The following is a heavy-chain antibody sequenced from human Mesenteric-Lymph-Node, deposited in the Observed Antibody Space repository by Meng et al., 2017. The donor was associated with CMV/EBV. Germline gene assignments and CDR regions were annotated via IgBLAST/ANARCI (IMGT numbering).Heavy chain of an antibody. Sequence: VYGGSFRGFYWTWIRQPPGKGLEWIGEIHHSGGTNYHPSLKSRVTISVDTSKNQLSLKVKSVTAADTAVYYCARANVVVTSSAFDYWGQGSLVTVSS. D-gene: IGHD2-21*02. CDR1: GGSFRGFY. J-gene: IGHJ4*02. CDR3: ARANVVVTSSAFDY. CDR2: IHHSGGT. V-gene: IGHV4-34*01.